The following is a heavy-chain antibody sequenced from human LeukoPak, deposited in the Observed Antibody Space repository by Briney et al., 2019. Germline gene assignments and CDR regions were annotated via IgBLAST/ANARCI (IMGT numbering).Heavy chain of an antibody. V-gene: IGHV1-18*01. J-gene: IGHJ3*02. Sequence: GASVKVSCKASGYISTNYGISWVRQAPGQGLEWIGRISINRGNTNYAQKLQGRVTMTTDTSTSTAYMELRRLRSDDTVVYYWAGNGGRYSSDAFDIGGQGTMDTVSS. CDR1: GYISTNYG. CDR2: ISINRGNT. D-gene: IGHD1-26*01. CDR3: AGNGGRYSSDAFDI.